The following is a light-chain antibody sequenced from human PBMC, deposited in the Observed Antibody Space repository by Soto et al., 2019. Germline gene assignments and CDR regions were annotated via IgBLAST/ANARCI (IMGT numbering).Light chain of an antibody. CDR1: SSDVGGYNY. CDR2: EVS. Sequence: QSALTQPASVSGSPGQSVTISCTGTSSDVGGYNYVSWYQQHPGKAPKLMIYEVSNRPSGVSNRFSGSKSGNTASLTISGRQADDDADYYCSSYTSSSTLVVFGGGTKVTVL. J-gene: IGLJ2*01. CDR3: SSYTSSSTLVV. V-gene: IGLV2-14*01.